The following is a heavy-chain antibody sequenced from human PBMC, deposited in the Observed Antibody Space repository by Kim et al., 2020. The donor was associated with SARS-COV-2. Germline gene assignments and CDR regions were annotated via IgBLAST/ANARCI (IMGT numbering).Heavy chain of an antibody. V-gene: IGHV4-34*01. CDR1: GGSFSGYY. CDR3: ASLGSGYGPVDY. D-gene: IGHD5-12*01. Sequence: SETLSLTCAVYGGSFSGYYWSWIRQPPGKGLEWIGEINHSGSTNYNPSLKSRVTISVDTSKNQFSLKLSSVTAADTAVYYCASLGSGYGPVDYWGQGTLVTVSS. CDR2: INHSGST. J-gene: IGHJ4*02.